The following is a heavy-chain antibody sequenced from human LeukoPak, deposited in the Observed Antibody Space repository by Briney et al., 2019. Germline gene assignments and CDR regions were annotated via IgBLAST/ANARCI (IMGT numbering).Heavy chain of an antibody. CDR1: GFTFSSYG. CDR2: IWYDGSNK. Sequence: GSLRLSCAASGFTFSSYGMHWVRQAPGKGLEWVAVIWYDGSNKYYADSVKGRFTISRDNAKNSLYLQMDSLRDEDTAVYYCARDSSGYYHFDYWGQGTLVTVSS. CDR3: ARDSSGYYHFDY. D-gene: IGHD3-22*01. J-gene: IGHJ4*02. V-gene: IGHV3-33*01.